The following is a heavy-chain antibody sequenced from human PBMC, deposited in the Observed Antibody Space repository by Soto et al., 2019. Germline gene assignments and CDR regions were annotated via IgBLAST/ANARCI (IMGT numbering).Heavy chain of an antibody. CDR3: ARAPYYYYASSEYPPH. D-gene: IGHD3-22*01. V-gene: IGHV1-69*13. CDR1: RGTCSSYA. CDR2: IIPIFGTA. J-gene: IGHJ4*02. Sequence: SVKASGNASRGTCSSYAISWVRQAPVQGLEWMGGIIPIFGTANYAQKFRGRVTITADESTSTAYLELSSLRYEHTAVYYCARAPYYYYASSEYPPHWGQGTLVTVYS.